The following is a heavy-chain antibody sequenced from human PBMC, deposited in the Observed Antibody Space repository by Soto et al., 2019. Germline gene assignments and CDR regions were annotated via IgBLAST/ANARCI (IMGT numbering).Heavy chain of an antibody. CDR3: ARDINPYYYDLSDYLHKY. J-gene: IGHJ4*02. D-gene: IGHD3-22*01. Sequence: GGSLRLSCAASGFTFSHYAMHWVRQAPGKGLEWVAVLSYDGSNKYYADSVKGRFTISRDNSKNTLYLQMNSLRAEDTAVYHCARDINPYYYDLSDYLHKYWGQGALVTVSS. V-gene: IGHV3-30-3*01. CDR2: LSYDGSNK. CDR1: GFTFSHYA.